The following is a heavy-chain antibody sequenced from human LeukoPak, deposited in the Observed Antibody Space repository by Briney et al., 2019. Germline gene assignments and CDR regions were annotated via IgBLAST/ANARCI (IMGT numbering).Heavy chain of an antibody. D-gene: IGHD2-2*01. J-gene: IGHJ4*02. V-gene: IGHV3-7*01. CDR2: IKEDGSEK. CDR3: ARGRYCSSTSCSYFDY. CDR1: GFTFSSYW. Sequence: GGSLRLSCAVSGFTFSSYWMSWVRQAPGKGLEWVANIKEDGSEKYYVDSAKGRFTISRDNAKNSLYLQMNSLRAEDTAVYFCARGRYCSSTSCSYFDYWGQGTPVTVSS.